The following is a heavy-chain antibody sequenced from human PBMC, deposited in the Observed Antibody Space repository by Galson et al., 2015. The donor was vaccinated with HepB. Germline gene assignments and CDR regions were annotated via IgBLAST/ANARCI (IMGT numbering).Heavy chain of an antibody. J-gene: IGHJ4*02. CDR1: GGTFSSYA. CDR2: IIPIFGTA. D-gene: IGHD5-12*01. CDR3: ARDNYDPASDEYYFDY. Sequence: SVKVSCKASGGTFSSYAISWVRQAPGQGLEWMGGIIPIFGTANYAQKFQGRVTITADESTSTAYMELSSLRSEDTAVYYCARDNYDPASDEYYFDYWGQGTLVTVSS. V-gene: IGHV1-69*13.